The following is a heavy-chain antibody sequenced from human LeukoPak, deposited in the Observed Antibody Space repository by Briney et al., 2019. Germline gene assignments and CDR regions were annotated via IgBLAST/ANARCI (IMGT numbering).Heavy chain of an antibody. D-gene: IGHD3-22*01. V-gene: IGHV3-23*01. J-gene: IGHJ4*02. CDR3: AKDPPYYYDSSGYYFDY. CDR1: GFTFSSYA. CDR2: ISPSGGDT. Sequence: GGSLRLSCAASGFTFSSYAMTWVRRAPGEGLEWVSAISPSGGDTYYADSVQGRFTISRDNSKNTLYLQMNSLRAEDTAVYYCAKDPPYYYDSSGYYFDYWGQGTLVTVSS.